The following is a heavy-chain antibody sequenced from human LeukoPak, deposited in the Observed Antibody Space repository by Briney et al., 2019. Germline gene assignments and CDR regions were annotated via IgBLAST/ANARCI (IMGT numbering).Heavy chain of an antibody. J-gene: IGHJ4*02. D-gene: IGHD6-19*01. V-gene: IGHV3-23*01. CDR2: ISGSGGST. Sequence: GGSLRLSCAASGFTFSSYAMSWVRQAPGKGLEWVSAISGSGGSTYYADSVKGRFTISRDNSKNTLYLQMGSLRAEDMAVYYCARVYSSGWYYFDNWGQGTLVTVSS. CDR1: GFTFSSYA. CDR3: ARVYSSGWYYFDN.